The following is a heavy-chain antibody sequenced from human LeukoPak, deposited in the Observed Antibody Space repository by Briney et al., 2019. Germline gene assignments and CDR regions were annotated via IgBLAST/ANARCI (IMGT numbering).Heavy chain of an antibody. Sequence: GGSLRLSCTASGFTFSSYGMNWVRQAPGKGLEWVAFIRYDGSNKYYADSVKGRFTISRDNSKNTLYLQMNTLRDEDTAVYYCAKDGGAVAGTRIDYWGQGTLVTVSS. CDR2: IRYDGSNK. J-gene: IGHJ4*02. V-gene: IGHV3-30*02. CDR3: AKDGGAVAGTRIDY. D-gene: IGHD6-19*01. CDR1: GFTFSSYG.